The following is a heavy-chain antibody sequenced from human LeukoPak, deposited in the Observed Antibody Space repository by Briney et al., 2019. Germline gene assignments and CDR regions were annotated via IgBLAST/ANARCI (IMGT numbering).Heavy chain of an antibody. D-gene: IGHD3-10*01. CDR2: MNPNSGNT. J-gene: IGHJ6*03. Sequence: ASVKVSCKASGYTFTGYYMHWVRQATGQGLEWMGWMNPNSGNTGYAQKFQGRVTMTRNTSISTAYMELSSLRSEDTAVYYCARGYYGSGSYGFYYYMDVWGKGTTVTISS. CDR1: GYTFTGYY. V-gene: IGHV1-8*02. CDR3: ARGYYGSGSYGFYYYMDV.